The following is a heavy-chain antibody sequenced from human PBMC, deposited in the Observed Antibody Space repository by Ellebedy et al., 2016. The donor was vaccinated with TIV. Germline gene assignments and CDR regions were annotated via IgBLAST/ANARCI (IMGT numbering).Heavy chain of an antibody. CDR1: GFTFSDYY. CDR2: ISSSASDI. J-gene: IGHJ3*02. Sequence: GGSLRLSXAASGFTFSDYYMSWIRQAPGKGLEWVSYISSSASDISYADSVKGRFTISRDNAKNSLSLQMNSLRAEDTAVYYCARGPLCSSTNCPNTDTFDIWGQGTMVTVSS. D-gene: IGHD2-2*01. CDR3: ARGPLCSSTNCPNTDTFDI. V-gene: IGHV3-11*04.